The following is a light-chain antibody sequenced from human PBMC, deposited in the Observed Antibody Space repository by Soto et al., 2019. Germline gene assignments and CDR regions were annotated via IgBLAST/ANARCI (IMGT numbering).Light chain of an antibody. V-gene: IGKV1-39*01. CDR2: AAS. Sequence: DIQMTQLPSSLSASIGDRVTITCRASQTIGKKLNWYQQRPGKAPHVLIYAASSLQSGVPSRFSGSGSGTDFTLTINNLQPEDFANYFCQQSYSLPYTFGQGTKL. CDR3: QQSYSLPYT. J-gene: IGKJ2*01. CDR1: QTIGKK.